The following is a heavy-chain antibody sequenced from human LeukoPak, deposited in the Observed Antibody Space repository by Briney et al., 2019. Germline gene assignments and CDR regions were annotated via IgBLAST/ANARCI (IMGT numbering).Heavy chain of an antibody. J-gene: IGHJ3*02. CDR2: IKQDGSEK. CDR3: AGSRVPGAVDI. Sequence: GGSLRLSCAASGFTFSSHWMNWVRQAPGKGLEWVANIKQDGSEKYCVDSVKGRFTISRDNAKKSLYLQMNSLRAEDTAVYYCAGSRVPGAVDISGQGTMVTVSS. CDR1: GFTFSSHW. V-gene: IGHV3-7*05. D-gene: IGHD2-15*01.